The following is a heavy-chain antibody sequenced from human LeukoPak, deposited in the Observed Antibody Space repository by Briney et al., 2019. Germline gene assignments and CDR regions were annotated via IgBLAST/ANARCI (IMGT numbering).Heavy chain of an antibody. CDR1: GGSISNYY. CDR3: ARDSSGWYLD. V-gene: IGHV4-59*12. Sequence: SETLSLTCTVSGGSISNYYWSWIRQPPGKGLEWIGFIYYSGSTNYNPSLKSRVTISVDTSKNQFSLKLSSVTAADTAVYYCARDSSGWYLDWGQGTLVTVSS. D-gene: IGHD6-19*01. CDR2: IYYSGST. J-gene: IGHJ4*02.